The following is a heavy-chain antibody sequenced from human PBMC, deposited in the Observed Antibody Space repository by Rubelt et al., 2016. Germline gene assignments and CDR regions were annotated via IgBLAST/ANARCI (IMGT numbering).Heavy chain of an antibody. Sequence: EVQLVESGGGLVQPGGSLRLSCAASGFTVSSNYMSWVRQAPGKGLEWVSVIYRGGSTYYTDSVKGRVTISRTNSKKTLYLQMNSLRAGDTAVYYCARTQGRWLQFSGFAYWGQGTLVTVSS. CDR3: ARTQGRWLQFSGFAY. CDR1: GFTVSSNY. V-gene: IGHV3-53*01. CDR2: IYRGGST. J-gene: IGHJ4*02. D-gene: IGHD5-24*01.